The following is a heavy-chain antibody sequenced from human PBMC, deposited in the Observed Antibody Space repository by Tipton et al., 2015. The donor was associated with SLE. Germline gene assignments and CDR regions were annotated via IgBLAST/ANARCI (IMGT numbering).Heavy chain of an antibody. CDR3: ARDCDWGPLGY. CDR2: MYYSGYT. CDR1: GASISNYW. J-gene: IGHJ4*02. V-gene: IGHV4-59*12. D-gene: IGHD3-16*01. Sequence: LRLSCTVSGASISNYWWNWIRQPPGKGLEWIGHMYYSGYTYYNPSLESRVTISVDTSKNHLSLKLSSVTAADTAVYYCARDCDWGPLGYWGQGTLVTVSS.